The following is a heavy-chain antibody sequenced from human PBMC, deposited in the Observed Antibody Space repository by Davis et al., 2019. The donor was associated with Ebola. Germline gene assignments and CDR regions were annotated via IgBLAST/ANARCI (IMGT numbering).Heavy chain of an antibody. CDR1: GNSVSSKGTA. Sequence: HPQTLSLTCAIPGNSVSSKGTAWNWIRQSPSRGLEWLGWTYYTSKWYSDYAVSMKSRITVNPDTSKNQFSLQLSSVTPEDTAVYYCARGWLRSGFDYWGQGTLVIVSS. V-gene: IGHV6-1*01. CDR3: ARGWLRSGFDY. J-gene: IGHJ4*02. D-gene: IGHD5-12*01. CDR2: TYYTSKWYS.